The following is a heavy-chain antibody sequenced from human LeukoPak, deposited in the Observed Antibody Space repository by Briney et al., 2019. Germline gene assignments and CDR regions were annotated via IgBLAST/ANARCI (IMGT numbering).Heavy chain of an antibody. CDR1: GDSVSNNSAA. J-gene: IGHJ6*03. Sequence: SQTLSLTCAISGDSVSNNSAAWNWIRQSPSRGLEWLGRTYYRSKWYNDYALSVKSRITINPDTSKNQFSLQLNSVTPEDTAVYYCARFGGYYGTRRYYYYMDVWGKGTTVTVSS. CDR3: ARFGGYYGTRRYYYYMDV. D-gene: IGHD1-1*01. CDR2: TYYRSKWYN. V-gene: IGHV6-1*01.